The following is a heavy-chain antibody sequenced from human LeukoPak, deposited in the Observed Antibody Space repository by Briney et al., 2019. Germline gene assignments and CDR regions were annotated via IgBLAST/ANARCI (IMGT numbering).Heavy chain of an antibody. CDR2: ISAYNGNT. CDR1: GYTFTSYG. V-gene: IGHV1-18*01. CDR3: ARVNYDFWSGYHYYYYYYMDV. D-gene: IGHD3-3*01. Sequence: ASVKVSCKASGYTFTSYGISWVRQAPGQGLEWMGWISAYNGNTNYAQKLQGRVTMTTDTSTSTAYMELRSLRSDDTAVYYCARVNYDFWSGYHYYYYYYMDVWGKGTTVTVSS. J-gene: IGHJ6*03.